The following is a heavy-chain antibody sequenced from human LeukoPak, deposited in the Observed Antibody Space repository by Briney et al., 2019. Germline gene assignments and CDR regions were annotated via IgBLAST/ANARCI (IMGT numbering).Heavy chain of an antibody. CDR2: IIPIFGTA. J-gene: IGHJ6*03. CDR1: GGTFSSYA. CDR3: ARLVAAAGGLPYYYYMDV. Sequence: SVKVSCKASGGTFSSYAISWVRQAPGQGLERMGGIIPIFGTANYAQKFQGRVTITTDESTSTAYMELSSLRSEDTAVYYCARLVAAAGGLPYYYYMDVWGKGTTVTVSS. D-gene: IGHD6-13*01. V-gene: IGHV1-69*05.